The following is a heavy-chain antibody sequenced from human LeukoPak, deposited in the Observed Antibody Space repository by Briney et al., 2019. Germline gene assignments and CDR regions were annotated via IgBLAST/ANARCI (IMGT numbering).Heavy chain of an antibody. CDR1: GGSISSSSYY. CDR2: IYYSGST. Sequence: SETLSLTCTVSGGSISSSSYYWSWIRQPPGKGLEWIGYIYYSGSTNYNPSLKSRVTISVDTSKNQFSLKLSSVTAADTAVYYCARGQYYFDYWGQGTLVTVSS. CDR3: ARGQYYFDY. D-gene: IGHD4-11*01. J-gene: IGHJ4*02. V-gene: IGHV4-61*01.